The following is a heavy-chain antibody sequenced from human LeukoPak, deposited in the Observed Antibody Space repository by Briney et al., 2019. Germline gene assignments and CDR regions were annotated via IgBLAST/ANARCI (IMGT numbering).Heavy chain of an antibody. J-gene: IGHJ4*02. CDR3: ARRQGCSSTSCPPDY. CDR2: IYPGDSDT. D-gene: IGHD2-2*01. CDR1: GXSFTTYC. Sequence: GESLKISFRGSGXSFTTYCIGWVRQMPGKGLEWRGIIYPGDSDTRYTPSFQGQLTLSADKSINTAYLQWSSLKASDTAMYYCARRQGCSSTSCPPDYWGQGTLVTVSP. V-gene: IGHV5-51*01.